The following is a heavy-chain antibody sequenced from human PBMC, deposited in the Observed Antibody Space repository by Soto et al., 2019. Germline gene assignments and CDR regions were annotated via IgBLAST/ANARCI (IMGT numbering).Heavy chain of an antibody. CDR2: IYSSGRT. CDR1: GGSISSYY. CDR3: ASLAYPHYFDF. Sequence: VQLQESGPGLVKSSETLSLTCSVSGGSISSYYWTWIRQPPGKGLEWIGYIYSSGRTNYKPSLKSRVTLSVDPSTTQFSLKLNSVTAADTAVYYCASLAYPHYFDFWGRGTLVTVSS. J-gene: IGHJ4*02. V-gene: IGHV4-59*01.